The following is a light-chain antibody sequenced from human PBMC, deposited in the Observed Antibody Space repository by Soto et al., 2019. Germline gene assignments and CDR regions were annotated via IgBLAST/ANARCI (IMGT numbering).Light chain of an antibody. CDR2: EVT. J-gene: IGLJ1*01. CDR1: NSDIGSYRS. V-gene: IGLV2-14*01. Sequence: QSALTQPASVSGSPGQSITISCTGTNSDIGSYRSVSWYQQHPGKAPKLLISEVTQRPSGVSNRFSGSKSANTASLTISGPQPEDEADYYCSSYTNTITLIVFGSGTKVTVL. CDR3: SSYTNTITLIV.